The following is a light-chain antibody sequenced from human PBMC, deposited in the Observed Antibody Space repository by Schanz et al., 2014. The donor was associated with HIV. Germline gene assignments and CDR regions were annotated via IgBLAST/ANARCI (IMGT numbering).Light chain of an antibody. CDR1: ERVDSRY. J-gene: IGKJ4*01. CDR3: QQYGDSPPVT. CDR2: AAS. Sequence: IVLTQSPGTLSLSPGERATLSCRASERVDSRYLAWYQQKPGQAPRVLIYAASKRATGIPDRFSGGGSGTDFTLTISRLEPEDFAVYYCQQYGDSPPVTFGGGTNVEIK. V-gene: IGKV3-20*01.